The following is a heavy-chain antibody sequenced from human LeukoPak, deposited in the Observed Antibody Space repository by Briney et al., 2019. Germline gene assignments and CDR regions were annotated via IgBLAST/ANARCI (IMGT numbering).Heavy chain of an antibody. CDR1: GYSFTSYW. J-gene: IGHJ3*02. V-gene: IGHV5-51*01. CDR2: IYPGDSDT. CDR3: ARGLLWFGELFLSAFDI. Sequence: GESLKISCKGSGYSFTSYWIGWVRQMPGKGLEWMGIIYPGDSDTRYSTSFQGQATFSAAKSITTAYLNWSSLTASDTAMYYCARGLLWFGELFLSAFDIWGQGTMVTVSS. D-gene: IGHD3-10*01.